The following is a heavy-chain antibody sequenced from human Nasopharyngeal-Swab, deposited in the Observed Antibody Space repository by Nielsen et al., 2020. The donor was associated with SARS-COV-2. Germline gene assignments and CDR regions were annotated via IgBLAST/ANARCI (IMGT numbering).Heavy chain of an antibody. CDR3: ARIAVAALNDWYFDL. CDR2: IYYSGST. D-gene: IGHD6-19*01. CDR1: GGSISSYY. V-gene: IGHV4-59*01. Sequence: SETLSLTCTVSGGSISSYYWSWIRQPPGKGLECIGYIYYSGSTNYNPSLKSRVTISVDTSKNQFSLKLSSVTAADTAVYYCARIAVAALNDWYFDLWGRGTLVTVSS. J-gene: IGHJ2*01.